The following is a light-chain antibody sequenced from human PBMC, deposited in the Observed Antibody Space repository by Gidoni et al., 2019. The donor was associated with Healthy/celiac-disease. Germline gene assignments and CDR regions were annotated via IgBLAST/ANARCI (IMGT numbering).Light chain of an antibody. CDR1: SGHSSYA. CDR2: LNSDGSH. V-gene: IGLV4-69*01. CDR3: QTWGTGIRWV. J-gene: IGLJ3*02. Sequence: QLVLTQSPSASASLGASVKLTCTLSSGHSSYAISWHQQQPEKVPRYLMKLNSDGSHSKGDGIPDRFSGSSSGAERYLTISSLQSEDEADYYCQTWGTGIRWVFGGGTKLTVL.